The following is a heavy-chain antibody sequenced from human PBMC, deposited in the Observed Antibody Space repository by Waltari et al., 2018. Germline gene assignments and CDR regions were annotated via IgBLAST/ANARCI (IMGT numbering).Heavy chain of an antibody. CDR1: GFTFSSYA. CDR3: AKGAYSGYNLYWYFDL. Sequence: EVQLLESGGGLVQPGGSLRLSCAASGFTFSSYAMSWVRQAPGKGLEWVSAISSGGGSTYDADSVKGRFTISRDSSKNTLYLQMNSLRAEDTAVYYCAKGAYSGYNLYWYFDLWGRSTVVTVVS. D-gene: IGHD5-12*01. V-gene: IGHV3-23*01. J-gene: IGHJ2*01. CDR2: ISSGGGST.